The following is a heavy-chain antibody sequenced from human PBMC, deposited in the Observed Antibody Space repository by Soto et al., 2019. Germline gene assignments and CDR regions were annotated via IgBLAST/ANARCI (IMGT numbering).Heavy chain of an antibody. Sequence: EVQLLESGGGLVQPGGSLRLSCVASGFTFSSYAMSWVRQAPGKGLEWVSLVSGSGGATYYADSVKGRFTISKDNLKNTVYLQMNSLGAEDTAIYYCAKCDIVVPPAYYMDLWGKGTTVIVS. J-gene: IGHJ6*03. D-gene: IGHD2-15*01. CDR3: AKCDIVVPPAYYMDL. V-gene: IGHV3-23*01. CDR1: GFTFSSYA. CDR2: VSGSGGAT.